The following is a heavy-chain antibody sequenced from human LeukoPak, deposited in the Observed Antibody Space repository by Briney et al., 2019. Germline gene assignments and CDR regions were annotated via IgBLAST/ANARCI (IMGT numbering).Heavy chain of an antibody. V-gene: IGHV3-30*02. CDR2: ISYDGSSE. J-gene: IGHJ6*02. CDR3: AKELYNYGDYRAEGLDV. D-gene: IGHD4-17*01. CDR1: GFTFSSYG. Sequence: SGGSLRLSCAASGFTFSSYGMHWVRQAPGKGLEWVALISYDGSSEYYAGSVKGRFTISRDNSKITVYLQMNSLKAEDTAVYYCAKELYNYGDYRAEGLDVGGQGTTVTVS.